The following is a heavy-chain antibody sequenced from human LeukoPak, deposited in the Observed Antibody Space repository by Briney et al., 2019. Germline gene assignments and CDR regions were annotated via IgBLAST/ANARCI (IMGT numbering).Heavy chain of an antibody. Sequence: SETLSLTCTVSGGSISSYYWSWIRQPPGKGLEWIGYIYYSGSSNYNPSLKSRVTISVDTSKNQFSLKLTSVTAADTAVYYCARASSGWYGLFDYWGQETLVTVSS. CDR3: ARASSGWYGLFDY. CDR1: GGSISSYY. V-gene: IGHV4-59*01. CDR2: IYYSGSS. D-gene: IGHD6-19*01. J-gene: IGHJ4*02.